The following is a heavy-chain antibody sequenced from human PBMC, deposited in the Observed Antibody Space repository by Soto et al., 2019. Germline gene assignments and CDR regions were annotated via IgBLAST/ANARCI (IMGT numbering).Heavy chain of an antibody. Sequence: EVQLVESGGGLVQPGGSLTLSCAASGFTFSNYRMHWVRQGPGQGLVWVSSIHTDGTTNYVDSVKGRFTISRDNAKNTLYLKINSLRAEDTAVYYCTRDFEGLGYWGRGTLVTVSS. D-gene: IGHD3-16*01. V-gene: IGHV3-74*01. CDR3: TRDFEGLGY. CDR1: GFTFSNYR. CDR2: IHTDGTT. J-gene: IGHJ4*02.